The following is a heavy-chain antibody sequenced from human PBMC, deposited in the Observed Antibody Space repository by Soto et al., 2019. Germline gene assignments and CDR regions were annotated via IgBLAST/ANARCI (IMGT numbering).Heavy chain of an antibody. V-gene: IGHV4-39*01. D-gene: IGHD5-12*01. J-gene: IGHJ4*02. CDR1: GASIITNTYY. Sequence: SETLSLTCTVSGASIITNTYYWVWVRQPPGKGLEWIGTVFYTGGTYYNTSLKSRVTISVDTSKNQFSLQLSSVVAAGTAVYFCASLHSGYAFGLDHWGPGTLVTVSS. CDR2: VFYTGGT. CDR3: ASLHSGYAFGLDH.